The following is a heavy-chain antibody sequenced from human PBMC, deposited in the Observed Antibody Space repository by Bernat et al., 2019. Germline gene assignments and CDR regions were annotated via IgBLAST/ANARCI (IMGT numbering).Heavy chain of an antibody. V-gene: IGHV3-30*18. CDR1: GSTFSTSY. CDR3: ANGQYDILGVGPADY. Sequence: VQLVESGGGLVQPGGSLRVSCAASGSTFSTSYMNWVRQAPGKGLEWVAVISYDGSNKYYADSVKGRFTISRDNSKNTLYLQMNSLRAEDTAVYYCANGQYDILGVGPADYWGQGTLVTVSS. D-gene: IGHD3-9*01. J-gene: IGHJ4*02. CDR2: ISYDGSNK.